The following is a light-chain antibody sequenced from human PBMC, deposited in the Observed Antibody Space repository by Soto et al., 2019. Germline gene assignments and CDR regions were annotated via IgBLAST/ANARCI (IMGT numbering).Light chain of an antibody. CDR3: QQYGSSPFT. J-gene: IGKJ3*01. CDR2: GAS. Sequence: EIVLTQSPATLSLSPGERATLSCRASQSVTSRNLAWYQQKPGQAPRLLIYGASSGATGIPDRFSGSGSGTDFTLTISRLEPEDFAVYYCQQYGSSPFTFGPGTKVDIK. CDR1: QSVTSRN. V-gene: IGKV3-20*01.